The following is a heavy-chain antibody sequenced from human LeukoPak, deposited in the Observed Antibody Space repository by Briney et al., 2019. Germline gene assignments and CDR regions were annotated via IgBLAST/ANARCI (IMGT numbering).Heavy chain of an antibody. CDR3: ATVRSGWYLDY. D-gene: IGHD6-19*01. J-gene: IGHJ4*02. CDR1: GISLSNYG. Sequence: GGSLRLSCAVSGISLSNYGMSWVRQAPGKGLEWVALIWYDGSNKYYADSVKGRFTISRDNSKNTLDLQMNSLRAEDTAVYYCATVRSGWYLDYWGQGTLVTVSS. CDR2: IWYDGSNK. V-gene: IGHV3-33*08.